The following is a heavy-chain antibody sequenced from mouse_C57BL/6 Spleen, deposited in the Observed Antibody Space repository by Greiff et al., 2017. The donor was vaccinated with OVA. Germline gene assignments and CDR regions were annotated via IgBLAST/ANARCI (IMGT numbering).Heavy chain of an antibody. CDR2: IYPSDSET. D-gene: IGHD2-4*01. CDR1: GYTFTSYW. CDR3: ARLGDYGTMDY. V-gene: IGHV1-61*01. Sequence: QVQLQQPGAELVRPGSSVKLSCKASGYTFTSYWMDWVKQRPGQGLEWIGNIYPSDSETQYNQKFKGKATLTVDKSSSTAYMQLSSLTSADSAVYDCARLGDYGTMDYWGQGTSVTVSS. J-gene: IGHJ4*01.